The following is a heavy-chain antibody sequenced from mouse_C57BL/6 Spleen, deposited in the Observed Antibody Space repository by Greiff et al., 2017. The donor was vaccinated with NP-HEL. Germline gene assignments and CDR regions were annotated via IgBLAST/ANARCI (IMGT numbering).Heavy chain of an antibody. CDR3: ARVTTVVARYFDV. V-gene: IGHV1-69*01. CDR2: IDPSDSYT. CDR1: GYTFTSYW. Sequence: QVQLKQPGAELVMPGASVKLSCKASGYTFTSYWMHWVKQRPGQGLEWIGEIDPSDSYTNYNQKFKGKSTLTVDKSSITAYMQLSSLTSEDSAVYYCARVTTVVARYFDVWGTGTTVTVSS. D-gene: IGHD1-1*01. J-gene: IGHJ1*03.